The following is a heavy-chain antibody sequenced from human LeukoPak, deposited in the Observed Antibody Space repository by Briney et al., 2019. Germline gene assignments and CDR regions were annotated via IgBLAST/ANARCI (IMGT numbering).Heavy chain of an antibody. D-gene: IGHD3-10*02. CDR3: AKCALFGDAPGGDY. Sequence: GGSLRLSCAASGFTFSSHAMSWVRQAPGKGLEWVSAISGGGGTTYYAASVKGRFTISRDTSKNTLYLQMNSLRAEDTAVYYCAKCALFGDAPGGDYWGQGTLVTVSS. V-gene: IGHV3-23*01. CDR1: GFTFSSHA. J-gene: IGHJ4*02. CDR2: ISGGGGTT.